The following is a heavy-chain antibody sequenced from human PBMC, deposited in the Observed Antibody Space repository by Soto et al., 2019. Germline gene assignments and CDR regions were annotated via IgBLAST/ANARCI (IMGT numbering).Heavy chain of an antibody. V-gene: IGHV3-23*01. CDR1: GFTFINYA. J-gene: IGHJ3*02. Sequence: EVQLLESGGGLVQPGGSLRLSCAASGFTFINYAMSWVRQAPGTGLEWVSTIGGGDGSTYYADSVKGRFTISRDNSNSALYLQMNSLRVGDTAIYYCAKGILVKPPGTRTFDIWGQGTMVIVSS. D-gene: IGHD6-13*01. CDR3: AKGILVKPPGTRTFDI. CDR2: IGGGDGST.